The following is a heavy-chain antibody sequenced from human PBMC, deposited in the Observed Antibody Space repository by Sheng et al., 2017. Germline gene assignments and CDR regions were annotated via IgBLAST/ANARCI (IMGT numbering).Heavy chain of an antibody. CDR2: ISSSSSTI. CDR1: GFTFSSYS. V-gene: IGHV3-48*01. CDR3: ARDREYCGGDCYRRGAFDI. J-gene: IGHJ3*02. Sequence: EVQLVESGGGLVQPGGSLRLSCAASGFTFSSYSMNWVRQAPGKGLEWVSYISSSSSTIYYADSVKGRFTISRDNAKNSLYLQMNSLRAEDTAVYYCARDREYCGGDCYRRGAFDIWGQGTMVTVSS. D-gene: IGHD2-21*01.